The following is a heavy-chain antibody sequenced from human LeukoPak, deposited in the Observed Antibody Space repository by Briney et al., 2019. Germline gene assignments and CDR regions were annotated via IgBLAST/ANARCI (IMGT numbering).Heavy chain of an antibody. D-gene: IGHD4-23*01. Sequence: GGSLRLSCAASGFTFSSYGMNWVRQAPGKGLEWVSSISSGSKYIFYADSVKGRFTISRDNAKNSLYLQMNSLRAEDTALYYCARVSTVEYGMDVWGQGTTVTVSS. CDR3: ARVSTVEYGMDV. CDR2: ISSGSKYI. J-gene: IGHJ6*02. CDR1: GFTFSSYG. V-gene: IGHV3-21*01.